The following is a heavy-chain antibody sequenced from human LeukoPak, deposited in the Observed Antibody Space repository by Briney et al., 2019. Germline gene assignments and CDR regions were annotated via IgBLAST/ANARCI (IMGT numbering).Heavy chain of an antibody. V-gene: IGHV4-31*03. CDR1: GGSISSGGYY. CDR2: IYYSGST. J-gene: IGHJ3*02. CDR3: ARATTKNAFDI. D-gene: IGHD1-1*01. Sequence: PSETLSLTCTVSGGSISSGGYYWSWIRQHPGKGLEWIGCIYYSGSTYYNPSLKSRVTISVDTSKNQFSLKLSSATAADTAVYYCARATTKNAFDIWGQGTMVTVSS.